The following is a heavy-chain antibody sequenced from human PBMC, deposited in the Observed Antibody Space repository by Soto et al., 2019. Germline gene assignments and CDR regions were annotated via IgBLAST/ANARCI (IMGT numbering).Heavy chain of an antibody. Sequence: ASVKVSCKASGYTFTSYDINWVRRATGQGLEWMGWMNPNSGNTGYAQKFQGRVTMTRNTSISTAYMELSSLRSEDTAVYYCARGPTYYYGSGSYWGWYYYYYMDVWGKGTTVTVSS. J-gene: IGHJ6*03. CDR1: GYTFTSYD. V-gene: IGHV1-8*01. CDR2: MNPNSGNT. D-gene: IGHD3-10*01. CDR3: ARGPTYYYGSGSYWGWYYYYYMDV.